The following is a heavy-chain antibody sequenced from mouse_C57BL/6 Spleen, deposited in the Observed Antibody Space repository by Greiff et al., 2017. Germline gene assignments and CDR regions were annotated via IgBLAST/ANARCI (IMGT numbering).Heavy chain of an antibody. CDR3: ARSRMDY. Sequence: QPQKSLPYLVKPGASVKISCKASGYAFSSSWMNWVKQRPGKGLEWIGRIYPGDGDTNYNGKFKGKATLTADKSSSTAYLQLSSLTSEDSAVYFCARSRMDYWGQGTSVTVSS. J-gene: IGHJ4*01. CDR1: GYAFSSSW. CDR2: IYPGDGDT. V-gene: IGHV1-82*01.